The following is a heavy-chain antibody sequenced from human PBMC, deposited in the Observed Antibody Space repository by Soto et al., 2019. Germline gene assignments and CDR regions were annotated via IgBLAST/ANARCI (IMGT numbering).Heavy chain of an antibody. CDR3: ARHRGYCSGGSCYDFDY. J-gene: IGHJ4*02. CDR2: SGPSDSYT. D-gene: IGHD2-15*01. Sequence: EVQLVQSGAEVKKRGESLRISCKGSGYSFTSYWISWVRQMPGKGLEWMGRSGPSDSYTNYSPSFQGHVTISADKSISTAYLQWSSLKASDTAMNYCARHRGYCSGGSCYDFDYWGQGTLVTVSS. V-gene: IGHV5-10-1*03. CDR1: GYSFTSYW.